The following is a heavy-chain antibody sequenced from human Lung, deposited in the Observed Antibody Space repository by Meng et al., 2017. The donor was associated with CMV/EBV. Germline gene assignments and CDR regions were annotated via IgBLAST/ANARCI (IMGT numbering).Heavy chain of an antibody. CDR3: ARDSPLDGYSLLNY. J-gene: IGHJ4*02. Sequence: QLQRVASGVEVKQPGSAVKVSCRPSGYTFTSYAINWVRQAPGQGPDWMGWIDPNTGNPTYDQGFTGRFVFSLDTSVSTAYLQINSLRADDTAVYYCARDSPLDGYSLLNYWGQGTLVTVSS. CDR1: GYTFTSYA. D-gene: IGHD5-18*01. CDR2: IDPNTGNP. V-gene: IGHV7-4-1*02.